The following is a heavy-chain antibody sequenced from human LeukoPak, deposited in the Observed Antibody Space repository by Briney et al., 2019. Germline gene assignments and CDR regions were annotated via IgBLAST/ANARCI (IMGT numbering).Heavy chain of an antibody. V-gene: IGHV4-38-2*02. CDR1: GYSISSSYY. D-gene: IGHD4-17*01. CDR3: ARLSTVTTSFDY. CDR2: IYYSGST. Sequence: SETLSLTCIVSGYSISSSYYWGWIRQPPGKGLEWIGSIYYSGSTYYNPSLKSRVTISVDTSKNQFSLKLSSVTAADTAVYYCARLSTVTTSFDYWGQGTLVTVSS. J-gene: IGHJ4*02.